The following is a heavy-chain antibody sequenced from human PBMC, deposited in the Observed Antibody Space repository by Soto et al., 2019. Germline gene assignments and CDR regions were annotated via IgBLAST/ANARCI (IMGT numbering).Heavy chain of an antibody. CDR1: GFTFSNAW. CDR2: IKSKTDGGTT. V-gene: IGHV3-15*07. D-gene: IGHD3-22*01. Sequence: GGSLRLSCAASGFTFSNAWMNWVRQAPGKGLDWVGRIKSKTDGGTTDYAAPVKGRFTISRDDSKNTLYLQMNSLKTEDTAVYYCTTDPVTMIVVVPSSGWGQGTLVTVS. CDR3: TTDPVTMIVVVPSSG. J-gene: IGHJ4*02.